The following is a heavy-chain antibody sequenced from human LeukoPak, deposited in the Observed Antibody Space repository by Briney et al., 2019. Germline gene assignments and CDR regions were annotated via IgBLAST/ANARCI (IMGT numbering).Heavy chain of an antibody. D-gene: IGHD6-19*01. Sequence: ASVKVSCKASGGTFSSYAISWVRQAPGQGLEWMGGIIPIFGTANYAQKFQGRVTITADESTSTAYMELSSLRSEDTAVYYCAREREQWLPRGGFDYWGQGILVTVSS. J-gene: IGHJ4*02. CDR2: IIPIFGTA. CDR3: AREREQWLPRGGFDY. V-gene: IGHV1-69*13. CDR1: GGTFSSYA.